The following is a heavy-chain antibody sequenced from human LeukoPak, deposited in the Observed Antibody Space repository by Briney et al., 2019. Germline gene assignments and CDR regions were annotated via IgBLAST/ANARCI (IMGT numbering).Heavy chain of an antibody. Sequence: GGSLRLSCAASGCTFSDSDYYLSWIRQAPGKGLEWVSGITSVSSYTKYADSVKGRFTISRDNAENSLYLQMNSLRADDTAVYYCARGNPGPDYWGQGTLVTVSS. CDR2: ITSVSSYT. D-gene: IGHD1-14*01. J-gene: IGHJ4*02. V-gene: IGHV3-11*06. CDR1: GCTFSDSDYY. CDR3: ARGNPGPDY.